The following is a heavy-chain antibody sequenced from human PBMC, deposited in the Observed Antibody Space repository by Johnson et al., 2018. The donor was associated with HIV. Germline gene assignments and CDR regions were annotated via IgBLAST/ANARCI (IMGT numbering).Heavy chain of an antibody. D-gene: IGHD1-26*01. Sequence: QVYLVESGGGVVQPGTSLRLSCAASGFTFRNYAMHWVRQAPGKGLEWVAVISYDGSNKYYADSVKGRFTISRDNSKNTLSLQMNSPRVDDTAIYYCARVRAGRENAFDIWGQGTMVTVSS. CDR2: ISYDGSNK. J-gene: IGHJ3*02. CDR1: GFTFRNYA. CDR3: ARVRAGRENAFDI. V-gene: IGHV3-30*04.